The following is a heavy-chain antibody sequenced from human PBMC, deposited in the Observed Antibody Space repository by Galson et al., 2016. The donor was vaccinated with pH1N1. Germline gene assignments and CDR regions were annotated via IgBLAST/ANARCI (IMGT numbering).Heavy chain of an antibody. V-gene: IGHV3-48*04. Sequence: SLRLSCAASGFIFSDYSFIWVRQAPGKGLEWLSYISTGRRVVQYADSVKGRLTISRDNAQRSVYLQINSLRLEDSAVYHCARLAYGASFDSGGRGTLVAVSS. D-gene: IGHD4-17*01. CDR2: ISTGRRVV. J-gene: IGHJ4*02. CDR1: GFIFSDYS. CDR3: ARLAYGASFDS.